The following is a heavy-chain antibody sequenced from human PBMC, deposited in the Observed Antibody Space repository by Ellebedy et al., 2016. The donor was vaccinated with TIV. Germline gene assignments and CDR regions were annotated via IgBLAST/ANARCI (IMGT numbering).Heavy chain of an antibody. Sequence: GSLRLSXAVYGGSFSGYYWSWIRQPPGKGLEWIGEINHSGSTNYNPSLKSRVTISVDTSKNQFSLKLSSVTAADTAVYYCARALRGNAAFFDYWGQGTLVTVSS. J-gene: IGHJ4*02. CDR3: ARALRGNAAFFDY. CDR1: GGSFSGYY. CDR2: INHSGST. D-gene: IGHD4-23*01. V-gene: IGHV4-34*01.